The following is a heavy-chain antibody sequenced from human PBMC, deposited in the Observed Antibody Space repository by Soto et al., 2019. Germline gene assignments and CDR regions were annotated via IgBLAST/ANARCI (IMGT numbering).Heavy chain of an antibody. Sequence: GGSLRLSCAASGFIFSNFWMAWVRQAPGKGLEWVANIREDGSKTYYVDSVKGRFTVSRDNSKNFLFLDLNSLRAEDTAVYFCARDANDWKLSDFWGQGTQVTVSS. CDR3: ARDANDWKLSDF. D-gene: IGHD1-1*01. V-gene: IGHV3-7*01. J-gene: IGHJ4*02. CDR2: IREDGSKT. CDR1: GFIFSNFW.